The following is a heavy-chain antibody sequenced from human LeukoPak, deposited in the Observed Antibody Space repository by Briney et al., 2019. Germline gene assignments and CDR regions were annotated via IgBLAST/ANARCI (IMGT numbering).Heavy chain of an antibody. D-gene: IGHD3-3*01. CDR1: GYTFTSYG. CDR3: ATAVGITIFGVDDAFDI. V-gene: IGHV1-18*01. Sequence: ASVKVSCKASGYTFTSYGISWVRQAPGQGLEWMGWISAYNGNTNYAQKLQGRVTMTTDTSTSTAYMELRSLRSDDTAVYYCATAVGITIFGVDDAFDIWGQGTMVTVSS. J-gene: IGHJ3*02. CDR2: ISAYNGNT.